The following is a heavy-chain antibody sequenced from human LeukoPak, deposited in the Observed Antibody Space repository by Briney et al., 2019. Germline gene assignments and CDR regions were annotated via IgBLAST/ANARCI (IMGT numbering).Heavy chain of an antibody. D-gene: IGHD6-19*01. J-gene: IGHJ4*02. Sequence: SETLSLTCAVYGGSFSGYYWSWIRQPPGKGLEWIGEINHSGSTNYNPSLKSRVTISVDTSKNQFSLKLSSVTAADTAVYYCARGRGPGYSSRSFDYWGQGTLVTVSS. CDR3: ARGRGPGYSSRSFDY. CDR2: INHSGST. CDR1: GGSFSGYY. V-gene: IGHV4-34*01.